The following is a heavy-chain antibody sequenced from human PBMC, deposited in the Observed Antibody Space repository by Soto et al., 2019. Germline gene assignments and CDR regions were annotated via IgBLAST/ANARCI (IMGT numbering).Heavy chain of an antibody. J-gene: IGHJ3*02. CDR2: IWYDGSNK. CDR3: ARELHPIVVVPAAFGPHDAFDI. V-gene: IGHV3-33*01. D-gene: IGHD2-2*01. Sequence: PGGSLRLSCAASGFTFSSYGMHWVRQAPGKGLEWVAVIWYDGSNKYYADSVKGRFTISRDNSKNTLYLQMNSLRAEDTAVYYCARELHPIVVVPAAFGPHDAFDIWGQGTMVTVSS. CDR1: GFTFSSYG.